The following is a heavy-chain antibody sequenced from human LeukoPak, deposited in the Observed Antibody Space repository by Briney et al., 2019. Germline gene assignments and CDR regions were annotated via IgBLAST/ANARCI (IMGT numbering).Heavy chain of an antibody. CDR1: GFTFGSYW. J-gene: IGHJ4*02. D-gene: IGHD5-24*01. V-gene: IGHV3-7*04. Sequence: PGGSLRLSCAASGFTFGSYWVTWVRQAPGKGLEWVANIKQDGSEKYYVDSVKGRFTISRDNAKNSLYLQMNSLRAEDTAVYYCARVKMTTLTASDYWGQGTLVTVFS. CDR3: ARVKMTTLTASDY. CDR2: IKQDGSEK.